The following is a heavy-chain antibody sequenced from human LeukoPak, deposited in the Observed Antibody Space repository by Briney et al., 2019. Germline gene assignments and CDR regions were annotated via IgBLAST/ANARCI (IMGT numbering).Heavy chain of an antibody. CDR2: ISWAGDIT. V-gene: IGHV3-43*01. D-gene: IGHD3-22*01. J-gene: IGHJ3*02. CDR3: AKARGLIGGAFDI. Sequence: GGSLRLSCAASGFTFDEYLINWVRQAPGQGLEWVSLISWAGDITYYADCVKGRFTISRDNRKISLYLQMNSLRTEDTALYYCAKARGLIGGAFDIWGQGTMVTVSS. CDR1: GFTFDEYL.